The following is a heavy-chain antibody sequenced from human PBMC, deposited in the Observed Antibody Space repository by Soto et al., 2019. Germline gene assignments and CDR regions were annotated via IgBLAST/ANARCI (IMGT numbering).Heavy chain of an antibody. CDR2: ISAYNGNT. J-gene: IGHJ5*02. D-gene: IGHD3-10*01. V-gene: IGHV1-18*01. CDR3: ARDEFTITMGP. Sequence: GAAAKFSSSASGYTFTTCGISWVRQAPGQGLEWMGWISAYNGNTNYAQKLQGRVTMTTDTSTSTAYMELRSLRSDDTAVYYCARDEFTITMGPWGQGTLVTVSS. CDR1: GYTFTTCG.